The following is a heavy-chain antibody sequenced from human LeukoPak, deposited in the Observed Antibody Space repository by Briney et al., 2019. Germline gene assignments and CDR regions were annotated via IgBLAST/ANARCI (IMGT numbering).Heavy chain of an antibody. J-gene: IGHJ3*02. D-gene: IGHD3-22*01. Sequence: GGSLRLSCAASGFTFDDYAMHWVRQAPGKGLEWVSLISWDGGSTYYADSVKGRFTISRDNSKNSLYLQMNSLRAEDTAIYYCAKEGYYYGSGDAFDIWGQGTMVTVSS. CDR3: AKEGYYYGSGDAFDI. CDR2: ISWDGGST. CDR1: GFTFDDYA. V-gene: IGHV3-43D*03.